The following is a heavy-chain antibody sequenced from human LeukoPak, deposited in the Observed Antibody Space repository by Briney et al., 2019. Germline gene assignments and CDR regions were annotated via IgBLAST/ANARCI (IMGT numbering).Heavy chain of an antibody. V-gene: IGHV4-39*07. CDR1: GGSISSSSYY. D-gene: IGHD2-2*01. Sequence: KPSETLSLTCTVSGGSISSSSYYWGWIRQPPGKGLGWIGSIYYSGSTYYNPSLKSRVTISVDTSKNQFSLKLSSVTAADTAVYYCAREGYCSSTGCYGSPDYWGQGTLVTVSS. CDR3: AREGYCSSTGCYGSPDY. J-gene: IGHJ4*02. CDR2: IYYSGST.